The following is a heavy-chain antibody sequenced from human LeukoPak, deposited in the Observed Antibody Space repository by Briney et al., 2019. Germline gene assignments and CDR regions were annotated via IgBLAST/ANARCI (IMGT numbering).Heavy chain of an antibody. CDR2: VYFSGST. D-gene: IGHD6-13*01. J-gene: IGHJ6*03. CDR3: ARHPATFSSSSTYYYYYIDV. CDR1: GGSISTYY. Sequence: SETLSLTCTVSGGSISTYYWSWIRQPPGKGLEWIGFVYFSGSTNYNPSLKSRVSISVDTSKNQFSLKLSSVTAADTAVYYCARHPATFSSSSTYYYYYIDVWGKGTTVTVSS. V-gene: IGHV4-59*01.